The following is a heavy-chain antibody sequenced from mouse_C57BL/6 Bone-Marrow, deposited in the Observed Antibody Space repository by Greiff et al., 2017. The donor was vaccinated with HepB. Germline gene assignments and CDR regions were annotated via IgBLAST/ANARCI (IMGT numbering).Heavy chain of an antibody. CDR2: IYTGNGYT. Sequence: EVQLQQSGAELVRPGSSVKMSCKTSGYTFTSYGINWVKQRPGQGLEWIGDIYTGNGYTEYNEKFKGKATLTSDTTSSTAYLQLSSLTSADSAIYFCARWEENHEGYWGQGTTLTVSS. J-gene: IGHJ2*01. CDR3: ARWEENHEGY. CDR1: GYTFTSYG. V-gene: IGHV1-58*01. D-gene: IGHD4-1*01.